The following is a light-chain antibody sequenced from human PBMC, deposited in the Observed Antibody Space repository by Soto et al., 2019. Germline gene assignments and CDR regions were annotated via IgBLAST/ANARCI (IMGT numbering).Light chain of an antibody. CDR2: EVS. CDR1: SSDVGNYNY. V-gene: IGLV2-14*01. CDR3: SSYATSGSHI. J-gene: IGLJ1*01. Sequence: QSVLTQPASVSGSPGQSITISCTGTSSDVGNYNYVSWYQQHPGKAPKLLIYEVSYRPSGVSNRFSGSKSGNTASLIISGLQAEDEADYYCSSYATSGSHIFGTGTKVTVL.